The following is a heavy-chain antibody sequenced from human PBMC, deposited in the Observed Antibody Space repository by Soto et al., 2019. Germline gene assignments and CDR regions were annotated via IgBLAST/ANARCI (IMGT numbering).Heavy chain of an antibody. CDR2: ISYAGSNK. D-gene: IGHD2-2*01. J-gene: IGHJ4*02. Sequence: QVQLVESGGGVVQPGRSLRLSCAASGFTFSSYALHWVRQAPGKGLEWVVAISYAGSNKYYADSVKGRFTISRDNSKNTLYLQMNSLRAEDTAVYYCARGPSSLTRFDYWGQGTLVTVSS. CDR3: ARGPSSLTRFDY. V-gene: IGHV3-30-3*01. CDR1: GFTFSSYA.